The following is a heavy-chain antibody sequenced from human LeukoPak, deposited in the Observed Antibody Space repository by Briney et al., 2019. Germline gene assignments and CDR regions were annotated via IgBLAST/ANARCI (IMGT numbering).Heavy chain of an antibody. CDR3: AGTYYYDSSGSLDY. CDR2: IYTSGST. D-gene: IGHD3-22*01. CDR1: GGSISSGSYY. Sequence: SETLSLTCTVSGGSISSGSYYWSWIRQPAGKGLEWIGRIYTSGSTNYNPSLKSRVTISVDTSKNQFSLKLSSVTAADTAVYYCAGTYYYDSSGSLDYWGQGTLVTVSS. V-gene: IGHV4-61*02. J-gene: IGHJ4*02.